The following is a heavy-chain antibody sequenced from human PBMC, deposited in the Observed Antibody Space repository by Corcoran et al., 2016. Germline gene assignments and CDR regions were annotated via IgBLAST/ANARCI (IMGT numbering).Heavy chain of an antibody. V-gene: IGHV4-39*07. Sequence: QLQLQESGPGLVKPSENLSLTCTVSGGSVSSNNYYWGWIRQPPGKGLEWIGGGYYSGTTYYKPSLKSRFTISLDTSEIQFSLKVNSVTAADPAVYYCARGGRNYGNYVGSFDYWGQGILVTVSS. CDR3: ARGGRNYGNYVGSFDY. J-gene: IGHJ4*02. CDR1: GGSVSSNNYY. CDR2: GYYSGTT. D-gene: IGHD4-17*01.